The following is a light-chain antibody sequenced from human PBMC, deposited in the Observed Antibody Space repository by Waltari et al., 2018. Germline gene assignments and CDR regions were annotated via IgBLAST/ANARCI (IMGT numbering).Light chain of an antibody. CDR1: SSDVGGYNY. J-gene: IGLJ2*01. CDR2: EVS. CDR3: SSYAGSNNWKV. Sequence: QSALTQPPSASGSPGQSVTISCTGTSSDVGGYNYVSWYQQHPGKAPKLMIYEVSKWPSGVSDRFSGSKSGNTASLTVSGLQAEDEADYYCSSYAGSNNWKVFGGGTKLTVL. V-gene: IGLV2-8*01.